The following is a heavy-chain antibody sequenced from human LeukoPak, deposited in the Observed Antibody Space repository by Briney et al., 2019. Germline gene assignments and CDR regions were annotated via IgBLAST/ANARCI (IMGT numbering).Heavy chain of an antibody. V-gene: IGHV3-30*03. Sequence: GGSLRLSRVASGFPFSSYWMTWVRQAPGKGLEWVAVISYDGSNKYYADSVKGRFTISRDNSKNTLYLQMNSLRAEDTAVYYCARQAYGAFDYWGQGTLVTVSS. D-gene: IGHD4-17*01. J-gene: IGHJ4*02. CDR1: GFPFSSYW. CDR2: ISYDGSNK. CDR3: ARQAYGAFDY.